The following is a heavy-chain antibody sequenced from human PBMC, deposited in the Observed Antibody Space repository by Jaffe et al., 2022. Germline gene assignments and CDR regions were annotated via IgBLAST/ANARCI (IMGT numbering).Heavy chain of an antibody. Sequence: QVQLVQSGAEVKKPGASVKVSCKASGYTFTSYGISWVRQAPGQGLEWMGWISAYNGNTNYAQKLQGRVTMTTDTSTSTAYMELRSLRSDDTAVYYCARDDPYLLLWFREPTPLSSRDYYMDVWGKGTTVTVSS. CDR1: GYTFTSYG. J-gene: IGHJ6*03. D-gene: IGHD3-10*01. V-gene: IGHV1-18*01. CDR3: ARDDPYLLLWFREPTPLSSRDYYMDV. CDR2: ISAYNGNT.